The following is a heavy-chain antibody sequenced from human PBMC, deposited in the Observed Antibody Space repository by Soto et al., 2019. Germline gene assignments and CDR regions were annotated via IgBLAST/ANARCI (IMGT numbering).Heavy chain of an antibody. J-gene: IGHJ6*02. CDR1: GYTFTSYD. CDR2: MNPNSGNT. V-gene: IGHV1-8*01. CDR3: ARMVRIRAEGGETGTTYYYYGMDV. Sequence: ASVKVSCKASGYTFTSYDINWVRQATGQGLEWMGWMNPNSGNTGYAQKFQGRVTMTRNTSISTAYMELSSLRSEDTAVYYCARMVRIRAEGGETGTTYYYYGMDVWGQGTTVTVSS. D-gene: IGHD1-1*01.